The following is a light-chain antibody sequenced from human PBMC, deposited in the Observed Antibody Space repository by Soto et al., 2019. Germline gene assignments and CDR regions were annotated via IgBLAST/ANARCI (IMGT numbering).Light chain of an antibody. Sequence: DIVMTQSPDSRAVSLGERATINCKSSQSVLYSSNNKNYLAWYQQKPGQPPKLLIYWASTRESGVPDRFSGSGSGTDFTLTISSLQAEDVAVYYCQQYYSTPWTFGQGTRWIS. V-gene: IGKV4-1*01. CDR3: QQYYSTPWT. CDR2: WAS. CDR1: QSVLYSSNNKNY. J-gene: IGKJ1*01.